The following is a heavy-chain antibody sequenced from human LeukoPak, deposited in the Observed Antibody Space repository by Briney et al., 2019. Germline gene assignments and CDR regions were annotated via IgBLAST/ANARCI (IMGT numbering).Heavy chain of an antibody. CDR1: GGSISSYY. CDR3: ARCLSYGNWYFDL. CDR2: IYYSGST. D-gene: IGHD2/OR15-2a*01. Sequence: SETLSLTCTVSGGSISSYYWSWIRQPPGKGLEWIGYIYYSGSTNYNPSLKSRVTISVDTSKNQFFLKLSSVTAADTAVYYCARCLSYGNWYFDLWGRGTLVTVSS. J-gene: IGHJ2*01. V-gene: IGHV4-59*01.